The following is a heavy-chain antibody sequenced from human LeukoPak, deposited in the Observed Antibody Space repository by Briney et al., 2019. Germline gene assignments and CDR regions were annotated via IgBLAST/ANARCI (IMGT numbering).Heavy chain of an antibody. CDR2: INHSGST. CDR3: ASPEYSSSV. CDR1: GGSFSGYY. V-gene: IGHV4-34*01. D-gene: IGHD6-6*01. Sequence: PSETLSLTFAVYGGSFSGYYWSWIRQPPGKGLEWIGEINHSGSTTYNPSLKSRVTISVYTSKNQFSLKLSSVTAADTAVYYCASPEYSSSVWGQGTLVTVSS. J-gene: IGHJ4*02.